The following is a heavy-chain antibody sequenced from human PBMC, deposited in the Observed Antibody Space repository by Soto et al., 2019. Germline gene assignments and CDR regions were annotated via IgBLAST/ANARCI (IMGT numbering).Heavy chain of an antibody. Sequence: GGSLRLSCAASGFTFSRYAMSWVRQAPGKGLEWVSAISGSGGSTYYADSVKGRFTISRDNSKNTLYLQMNSLRAEDTAVYYCAKARLSGYYVYWGQGTLVTVSS. D-gene: IGHD3-3*01. J-gene: IGHJ4*02. CDR3: AKARLSGYYVY. CDR2: ISGSGGST. V-gene: IGHV3-23*01. CDR1: GFTFSRYA.